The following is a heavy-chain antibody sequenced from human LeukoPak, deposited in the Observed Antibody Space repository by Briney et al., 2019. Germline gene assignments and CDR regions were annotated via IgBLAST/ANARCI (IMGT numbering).Heavy chain of an antibody. V-gene: IGHV1-46*01. D-gene: IGHD3-10*01. CDR1: GYTFSNYY. J-gene: IGHJ4*02. Sequence: ASVKVSCKASGYTFSNYYMHWVRQAPGQGLEWMGIINLSGTTSSAQKFQGRVTMTSDTSTSTVDMELSSLRSEDTAVYYCARDYHGSGSLTTFDYWGQGTLVTVSS. CDR2: INLSGTT. CDR3: ARDYHGSGSLTTFDY.